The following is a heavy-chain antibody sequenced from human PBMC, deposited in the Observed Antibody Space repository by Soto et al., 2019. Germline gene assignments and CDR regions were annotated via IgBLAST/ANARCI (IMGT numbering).Heavy chain of an antibody. D-gene: IGHD2-15*01. CDR3: SADRPDIGVGWWV. J-gene: IGHJ6*02. CDR2: IVVASGQT. CDR1: GPGFISSG. V-gene: IGHV1-58*02. Sequence: SVKVSCKASGPGFISSGIQWVRQAHGQRLEWIGWIVVASGQTNYAQNFRGRVAITRDTSTATAYIELTGLTSEDTAVYFCSADRPDIGVGWWVWGQGTTVTVSS.